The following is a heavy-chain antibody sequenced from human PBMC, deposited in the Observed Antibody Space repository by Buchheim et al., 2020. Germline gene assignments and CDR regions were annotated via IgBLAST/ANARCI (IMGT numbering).Heavy chain of an antibody. D-gene: IGHD3-10*01. CDR2: IIPICGAA. CDR3: ARDDGSGYGSGRPLTFDY. V-gene: IGHV1-69*01. CDR1: GGTFSSYA. J-gene: IGHJ4*02. Sequence: QVQLVQSGAEVKKPGSSVEVSCKASGGTFSSYAINWVRQAPGHGLEWMGGIIPICGAANYAQKFQGRVTITADESTSTAYMELSSLRSEDTAVYYCARDDGSGYGSGRPLTFDYWGKGTL.